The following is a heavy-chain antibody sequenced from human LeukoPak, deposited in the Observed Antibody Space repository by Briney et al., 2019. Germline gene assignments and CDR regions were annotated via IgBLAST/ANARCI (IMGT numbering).Heavy chain of an antibody. CDR1: GYSIGSGYY. CDR2: IYHSGNT. D-gene: IGHD6-13*01. Sequence: PSETLSLTCTVSGYSIGSGYYWGWIRQAPGKGLEWIGNIYHSGNTYYNPSLKSRVTVSMDTSKNQFSLKVNSVTAADTAFYYCARAYSSSWYWNWFDPWGQGTLVTVSS. CDR3: ARAYSSSWYWNWFDP. V-gene: IGHV4-38-2*02. J-gene: IGHJ5*02.